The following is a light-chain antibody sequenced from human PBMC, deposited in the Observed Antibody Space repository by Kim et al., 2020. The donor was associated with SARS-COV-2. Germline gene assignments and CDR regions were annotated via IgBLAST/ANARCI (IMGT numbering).Light chain of an antibody. Sequence: ATINCKSNQTILYNSNAKNYLAWYQQKPGQPPKLLIYWASTRESGVPDRFTGSGSGTDFTLTITSLQAADVAVYHCQQYYSPPWTFGQGTKVDIK. CDR3: QQYYSPPWT. J-gene: IGKJ1*01. CDR1: QTILYNSNAKNY. V-gene: IGKV4-1*01. CDR2: WAS.